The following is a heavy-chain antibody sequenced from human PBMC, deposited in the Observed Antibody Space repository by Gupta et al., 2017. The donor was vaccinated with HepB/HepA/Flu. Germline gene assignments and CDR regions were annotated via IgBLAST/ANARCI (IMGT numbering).Heavy chain of an antibody. J-gene: IGHJ6*02. Sequence: EVQLVESGGGLVQPGGSLRVSCTASGFTFSTYWMHWVRQAPGEALVWVSRINSEGSTTTYADSVKGRFTISRDNAKNTLYLQMNSLRAEDTAVYYCARGRYYGMDVWGQGTTVTVSS. CDR1: GFTFSTYW. V-gene: IGHV3-74*01. CDR2: INSEGSTT. CDR3: ARGRYYGMDV.